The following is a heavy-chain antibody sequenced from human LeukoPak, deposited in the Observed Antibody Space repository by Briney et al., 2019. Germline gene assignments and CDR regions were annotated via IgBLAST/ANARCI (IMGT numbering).Heavy chain of an antibody. J-gene: IGHJ3*02. CDR2: IKQDGSEK. CDR1: GFTFSSYW. CDR3: ARDPLVVVVAATESDAFDI. D-gene: IGHD2-15*01. V-gene: IGHV3-7*01. Sequence: GGSLRLSCAASGFTFSSYWMSWVRQAPGKGLEWVANIKQDGSEKYYVDSVKGRFTISRDNAKNSLYLQTNSLRAEDTAVYYCARDPLVVVVAATESDAFDIWGQGTMVTVSS.